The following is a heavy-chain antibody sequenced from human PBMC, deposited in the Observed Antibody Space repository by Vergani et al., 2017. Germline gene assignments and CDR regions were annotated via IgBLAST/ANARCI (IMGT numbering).Heavy chain of an antibody. D-gene: IGHD3-3*01. CDR2: ISSSSSYT. J-gene: IGHJ4*02. CDR3: AKRLSDFWSGSTGGVHFDY. CDR1: GFTFSDYY. V-gene: IGHV3-11*05. Sequence: QVQLVESGGGLVKPGGSLRLSCAASGFTFSDYYMSWIRQAPGKGREWVSYISSSSSYTYYADSVKGRFTISRDNSKNTLYLQMNSLRAEDTAVYYCAKRLSDFWSGSTGGVHFDYWGQGTLVTVSS.